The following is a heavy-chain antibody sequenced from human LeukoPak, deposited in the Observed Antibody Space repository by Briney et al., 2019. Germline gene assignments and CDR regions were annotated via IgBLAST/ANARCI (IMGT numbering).Heavy chain of an antibody. CDR1: GFTFSSYA. Sequence: GGSLRLSCAASGFTFSSYAMSWVRQAPGKGLEWVSAISGSGGSTYYADSVKGRFTISRDNSKNTLYLQMNSLRAEDTAVYYYAKKKKGGLYDHHYYCHGMDVWGQGTTVTVSS. J-gene: IGHJ6*02. CDR3: AKKKKGGLYDHHYYCHGMDV. CDR2: ISGSGGST. V-gene: IGHV3-23*01. D-gene: IGHD2-8*02.